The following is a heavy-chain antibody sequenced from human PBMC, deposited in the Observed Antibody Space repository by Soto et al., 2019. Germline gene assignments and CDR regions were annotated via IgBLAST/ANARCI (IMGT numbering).Heavy chain of an antibody. CDR1: GGSISSFY. CDR2: IYYNGST. D-gene: IGHD1-26*01. V-gene: IGHV4-59*01. J-gene: IGHJ6*02. Sequence: KTSETLSLTCTVSGGSISSFYWSWIRQSPGKGLEWIGYIYYNGSTNYNPSLKSRVTILLDTSNQFSLKLNAVTAADTAVYYCARWGGSYGVMEYYGLDVWGQGTTVTVSS. CDR3: ARWGGSYGVMEYYGLDV.